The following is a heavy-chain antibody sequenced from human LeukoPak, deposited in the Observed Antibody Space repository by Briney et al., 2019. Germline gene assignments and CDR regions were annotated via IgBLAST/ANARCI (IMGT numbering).Heavy chain of an antibody. Sequence: SSETLSLTCTVSGGSISSYYWSWIRQPPGKGLEWIGSIYYSGSTYYNPSLKSRVTISVDTSKNQFSLKLSSVTAADTAVYYCARDLRVLPYYFDYWGQGTLVTVSS. CDR2: IYYSGST. CDR1: GGSISSYY. V-gene: IGHV4-59*12. J-gene: IGHJ4*02. CDR3: ARDLRVLPYYFDY.